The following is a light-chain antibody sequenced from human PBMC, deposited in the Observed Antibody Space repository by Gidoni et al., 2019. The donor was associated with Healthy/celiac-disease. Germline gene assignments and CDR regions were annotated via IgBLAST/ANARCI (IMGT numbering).Light chain of an antibody. J-gene: IGKJ4*01. CDR2: GAS. Sequence: EIVMTQSPATLSVSPGERATLSCRASQSVNSNLAWYQQKPGQAPRLLIYGASTRVTGIPARFSGSGSGTEFTLTISSLQSDDCAVYYCQQYNNWPPLTFGGGTKVEIK. V-gene: IGKV3-15*01. CDR1: QSVNSN. CDR3: QQYNNWPPLT.